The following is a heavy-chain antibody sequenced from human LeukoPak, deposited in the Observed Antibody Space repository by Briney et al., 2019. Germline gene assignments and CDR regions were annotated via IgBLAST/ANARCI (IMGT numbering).Heavy chain of an antibody. V-gene: IGHV1-2*02. CDR1: GYTFTGYY. CDR3: ARPQDSSGYYYIYAFDI. Sequence: GASVKVSCKASGYTFTGYYMHWVRQAPGQGLEWMGWINPNSGGTNYAQKFQGRVTMTRDTSISTAYMELSRLRSDDTAVYYCARPQDSSGYYYIYAFDIWGQGTMVTVSS. J-gene: IGHJ3*02. D-gene: IGHD3-22*01. CDR2: INPNSGGT.